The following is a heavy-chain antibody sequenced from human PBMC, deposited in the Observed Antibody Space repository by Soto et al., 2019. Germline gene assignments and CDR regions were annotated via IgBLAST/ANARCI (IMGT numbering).Heavy chain of an antibody. CDR1: GYSFTSYW. Sequence: GESLKISCKGSGYSFTSYWISWVRQMPGKGLEWMGRIDPSDSYTNYSPSFQGHVTISADKSISTAYLQWSSLKASDTAMYYCATTVRPPYCGGDCYPWYYYGMDVWGQGTTVTVSS. CDR3: ATTVRPPYCGGDCYPWYYYGMDV. J-gene: IGHJ6*02. D-gene: IGHD2-21*02. CDR2: IDPSDSYT. V-gene: IGHV5-10-1*01.